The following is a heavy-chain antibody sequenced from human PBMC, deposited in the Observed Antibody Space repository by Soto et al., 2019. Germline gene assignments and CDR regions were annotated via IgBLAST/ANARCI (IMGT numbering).Heavy chain of an antibody. CDR2: ISYDGSNK. CDR3: ANAERLLWLLIDY. CDR1: GFTFSSYG. Sequence: QVQLVESGGGVVQPGRSLRLSCAASGFTFSSYGMHWVRQAPGKGLEWVAVISYDGSNKYYADSVKGRFTISRDNSKNPLYLQMNSLRAEDTAVYYCANAERLLWLLIDYWGQGTLVTVSS. J-gene: IGHJ4*02. V-gene: IGHV3-30*18. D-gene: IGHD3-10*01.